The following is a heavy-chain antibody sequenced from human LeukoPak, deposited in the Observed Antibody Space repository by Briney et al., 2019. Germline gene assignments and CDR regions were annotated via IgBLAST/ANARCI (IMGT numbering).Heavy chain of an antibody. CDR1: GGSFSGYY. Sequence: SETLSLTCAVYGGSFSGYYWSWIRQPPGKGLEWIGEINHSGSTNYNPSLRSRVTISVDTSKNQFSLKLSSVTAADTAVYYCARAGAEENDSVYDSWGQGTLVTVSS. D-gene: IGHD2-15*01. J-gene: IGHJ4*02. CDR3: ARAGAEENDSVYDS. CDR2: INHSGST. V-gene: IGHV4-34*01.